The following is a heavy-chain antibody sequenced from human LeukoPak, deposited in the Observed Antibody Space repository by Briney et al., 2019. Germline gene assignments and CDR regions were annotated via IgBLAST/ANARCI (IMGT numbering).Heavy chain of an antibody. CDR1: GFTFSSYS. CDR3: ARHSSGYYHYDY. CDR2: IGISSGNT. D-gene: IGHD3-22*01. J-gene: IGHJ4*02. Sequence: GGSLRLSCAASGFTFSSYSMNWVRQAPGKGLEWISYIGISSGNTKYADSVKGRFTISGDKAKNSLYLQMNSLRVEDTAVYYCARHSSGYYHYDYWGPGTPVTVAS. V-gene: IGHV3-48*01.